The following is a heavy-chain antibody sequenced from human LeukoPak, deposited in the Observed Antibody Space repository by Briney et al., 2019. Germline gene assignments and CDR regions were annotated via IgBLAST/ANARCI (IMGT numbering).Heavy chain of an antibody. CDR2: ISGSGTTI. CDR3: ARESGLGVISPYFDY. D-gene: IGHD2-21*01. CDR1: GFTFSSSE. V-gene: IGHV3-48*03. J-gene: IGHJ4*02. Sequence: GGSLRLSCAASGFTFSSSEMSWVRQAPGKGLEWVSYISGSGTTINYEDSVKGRLTISWDNAKNSLYLQMNSMRAEDTAGYYCARESGLGVISPYFDYWGQGTLVSVSS.